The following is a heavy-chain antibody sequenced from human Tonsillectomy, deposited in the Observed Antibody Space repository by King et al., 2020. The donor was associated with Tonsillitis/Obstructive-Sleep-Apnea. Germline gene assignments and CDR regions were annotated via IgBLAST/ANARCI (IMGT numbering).Heavy chain of an antibody. D-gene: IGHD2-15*01. Sequence: QLQESGPGLVKPSETLSLTCTVSGGSISSYYWSWIRQPPGKGLEWIGYIYYSGSTNYNPSLKSRVTISVDTSKNQFSLKLSSVTAADTAVYYCARKGYCSGASSYSSYYYGMDVWGQGTTVTVSS. CDR3: ARKGYCSGASSYSSYYYGMDV. CDR1: GGSISSYY. V-gene: IGHV4-59*08. J-gene: IGHJ6*02. CDR2: IYYSGST.